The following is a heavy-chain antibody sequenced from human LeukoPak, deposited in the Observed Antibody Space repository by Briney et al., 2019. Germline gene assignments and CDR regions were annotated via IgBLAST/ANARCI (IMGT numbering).Heavy chain of an antibody. D-gene: IGHD3-22*01. CDR3: ARDLGSGWY. J-gene: IGHJ4*02. CDR1: RFTFGDFA. Sequence: GGSLRLSCAASRFTFGDFAMHWVRQAPGKGLEWVSGISWNSGSIGYADSVKGRFTISRDNAKNSLYLQMSSLRAEDTAVYYCARDLGSGWYWGQGTLVTVSS. V-gene: IGHV3-9*01. CDR2: ISWNSGSI.